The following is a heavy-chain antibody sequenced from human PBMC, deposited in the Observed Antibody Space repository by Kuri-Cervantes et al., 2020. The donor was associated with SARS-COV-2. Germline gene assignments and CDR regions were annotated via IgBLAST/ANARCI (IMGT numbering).Heavy chain of an antibody. CDR3: ARGINGYSFLYYLDV. CDR1: GGSISSSSYY. D-gene: IGHD2-21*01. CDR2: ISYSGST. Sequence: ESLKISCSVSGGSISSSSYYWGWIRQPPGKGLEWVGSISYSGSTYYNPSLKSRITISVDTSKNQFSLKLSSVTAADTAVYYCARGINGYSFLYYLDVWGKGTTVTVSS. J-gene: IGHJ6*03. V-gene: IGHV4-39*01.